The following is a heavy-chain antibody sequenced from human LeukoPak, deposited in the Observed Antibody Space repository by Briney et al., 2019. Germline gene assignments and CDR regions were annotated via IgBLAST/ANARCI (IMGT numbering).Heavy chain of an antibody. CDR3: ARVLSGSWDWFDP. CDR1: GFTFSRYW. D-gene: IGHD3-22*01. Sequence: QAGESLRLSCAASGFTFSRYWIHWVRQAPGEGLEWVSRINPDGSTTTYADSVKGRFTISRDNAKNTVYLQMNSLRAEETAVYYCARVLSGSWDWFDPWGQGTLVTVSS. CDR2: INPDGSTT. J-gene: IGHJ5*02. V-gene: IGHV3-74*01.